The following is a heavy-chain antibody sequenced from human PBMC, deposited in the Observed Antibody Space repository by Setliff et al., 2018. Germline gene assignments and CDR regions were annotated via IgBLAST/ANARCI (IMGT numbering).Heavy chain of an antibody. CDR2: SNHSGST. CDR1: GGSFSGYY. D-gene: IGHD3-22*01. CDR3: ASRDYDSSGYYGGSDY. J-gene: IGHJ4*02. V-gene: IGHV4-34*01. Sequence: SETLSLTCAVYGGSFSGYYWRWIRQPPGKGLEWIGESNHSGSTNYNPSLKSRVTISVDTSKNQFSLKLSSVTAADTAVYYCASRDYDSSGYYGGSDYWGQGTLVTVSS.